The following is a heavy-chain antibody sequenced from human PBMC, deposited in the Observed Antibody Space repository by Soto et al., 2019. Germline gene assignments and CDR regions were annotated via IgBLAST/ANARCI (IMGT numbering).Heavy chain of an antibody. CDR3: ARDKGISVVGFFRKDPYFGLDV. CDR2: VYHDGTN. J-gene: IGHJ6*02. D-gene: IGHD6-19*01. CDR1: GASIDDRGHH. V-gene: IGHV4-39*02. Sequence: QLKESGPGQVSTSETLSLTCSVSGASIDDRGHHWSWLRRSPGRGLEWLGSVYHDGTNYYNPSLKSGVSVSVDTSKNQFSLKLASVTAADTAVYYCARDKGISVVGFFRKDPYFGLDVWGPGTTVTVSS.